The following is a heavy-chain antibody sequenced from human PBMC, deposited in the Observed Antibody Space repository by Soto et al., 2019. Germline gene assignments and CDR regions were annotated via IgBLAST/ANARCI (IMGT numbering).Heavy chain of an antibody. Sequence: GGSLRLSCAASGFTFSSYSMNWVRQAPGKGLEWVSYISSSSSTIYYADSVKGRFTISRDNAKNSLYLQMNSLRDEDTAVYYCARRSPAVAGTFFWFDPWGQGTLVTVSS. J-gene: IGHJ5*02. CDR3: ARRSPAVAGTFFWFDP. CDR2: ISSSSSTI. CDR1: GFTFSSYS. D-gene: IGHD6-19*01. V-gene: IGHV3-48*02.